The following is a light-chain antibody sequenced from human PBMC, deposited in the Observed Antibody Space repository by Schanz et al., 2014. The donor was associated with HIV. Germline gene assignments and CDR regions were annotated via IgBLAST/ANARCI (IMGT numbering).Light chain of an antibody. Sequence: QSALTQPPSASGSPGQSVTISCTGTSSDVGGYNHVSWYQHHPGKAPKLMIYEVIKRPSGVPDRFSGSTSGNTASLTISGLQAEDEADYYCSSYTGSSSVIFGGGTKLTVL. CDR3: SSYTGSSSVI. V-gene: IGLV2-8*01. J-gene: IGLJ2*01. CDR1: SSDVGGYNH. CDR2: EVI.